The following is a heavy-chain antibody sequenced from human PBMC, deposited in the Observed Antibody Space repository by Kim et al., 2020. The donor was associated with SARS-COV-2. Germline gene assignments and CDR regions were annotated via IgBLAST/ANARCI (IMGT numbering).Heavy chain of an antibody. CDR3: ARVRKGVAGPGWFDP. D-gene: IGHD6-19*01. CDR1: GFTFSSYS. V-gene: IGHV3-48*02. J-gene: IGHJ5*02. Sequence: GGSLRLSCAASGFTFSSYSMNWVRQAPGKGLEWVSYISSSSSTIYYADSVKGRFTISRDNAKNSLYLQMNSLRDEDTAVYYCARVRKGVAGPGWFDPWGQGTLVTVSS. CDR2: ISSSSSTI.